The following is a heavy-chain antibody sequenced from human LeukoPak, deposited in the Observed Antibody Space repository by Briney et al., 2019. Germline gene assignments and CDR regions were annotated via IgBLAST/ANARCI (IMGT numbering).Heavy chain of an antibody. CDR3: AREGTSGTHLNWFDP. D-gene: IGHD1-1*01. Sequence: PSETLSLSCTVSGGSISSYYWSWIRQPPGKGLEWIGHIYGSGSTNYNPSLKSRVTLSVDTSKNQFSLKLSSVTAADTAVYYCAREGTSGTHLNWFDPWGQGTLVTVSS. V-gene: IGHV4-59*01. CDR1: GGSISSYY. J-gene: IGHJ5*02. CDR2: IYGSGST.